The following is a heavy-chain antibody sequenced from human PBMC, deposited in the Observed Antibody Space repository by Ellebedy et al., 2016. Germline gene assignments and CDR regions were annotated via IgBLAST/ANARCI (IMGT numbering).Heavy chain of an antibody. CDR1: GASIRSHF. V-gene: IGHV4-59*08. J-gene: IGHJ4*02. CDR3: ARHSLDYDYVWGSYRPQYFDY. CDR2: ISFGGST. Sequence: SETLSLTCTVSGASIRSHFWSWIRQSPGEGLEWIGSISFGGSTDYNPSLKSRVTISVDTSKNQFSLKLSSVTAADTAVYYCARHSLDYDYVWGSYRPQYFDYWGQGTLVTVSS. D-gene: IGHD3-16*02.